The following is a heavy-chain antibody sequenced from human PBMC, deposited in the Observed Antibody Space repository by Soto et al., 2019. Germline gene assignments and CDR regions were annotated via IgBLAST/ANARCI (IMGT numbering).Heavy chain of an antibody. J-gene: IGHJ4*02. D-gene: IGHD3-22*01. CDR3: ARGSAPYYYDSSGYYPYYFDY. Sequence: EVQLVESGGGLVKPGGSLRLSCAASGFTFSSYSMNWVRQAPGKGLEWVSSISSSSSYIYYADSVKGRFTISRDNAKNSLYLQMNSLRAEDTAVYHCARGSAPYYYDSSGYYPYYFDYWGQGTLVTVSS. CDR1: GFTFSSYS. V-gene: IGHV3-21*01. CDR2: ISSSSSYI.